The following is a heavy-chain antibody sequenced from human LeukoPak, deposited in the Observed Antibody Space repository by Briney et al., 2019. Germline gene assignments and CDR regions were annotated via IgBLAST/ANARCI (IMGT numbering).Heavy chain of an antibody. Sequence: PGGSPRLSCTASGFSFSGHWMHWARQLPGKGLVWVSRISPTGSTTSYADSVKGRFTVSRDNAKNTRYLQVNNLRAEDTAVYYCARGPNSNWSGLDFWGQGTLLTVSS. J-gene: IGHJ4*02. CDR3: ARGPNSNWSGLDF. CDR1: GFSFSGHW. CDR2: ISPTGSTT. D-gene: IGHD6-6*01. V-gene: IGHV3-74*01.